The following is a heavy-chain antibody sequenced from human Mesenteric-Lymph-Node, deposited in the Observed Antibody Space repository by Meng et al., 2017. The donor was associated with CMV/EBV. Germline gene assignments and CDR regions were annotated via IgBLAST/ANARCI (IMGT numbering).Heavy chain of an antibody. V-gene: IGHV1-8*02. D-gene: IGHD2-2*02. Sequence: ASVKVSCKASGYTFTGYYMHWVRQAPGQGLEWMGWMNPNSGNTGYAQKFQGRVTMTRNTSISTAYMELSSLRSEDTAVYYRARARVYCSSTSCYTGWFDPWGQGTLVTVSS. CDR2: MNPNSGNT. CDR3: ARARVYCSSTSCYTGWFDP. J-gene: IGHJ5*02. CDR1: GYTFTGYY.